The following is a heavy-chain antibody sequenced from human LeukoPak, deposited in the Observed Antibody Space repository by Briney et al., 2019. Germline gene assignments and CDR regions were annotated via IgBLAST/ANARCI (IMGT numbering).Heavy chain of an antibody. Sequence: ASVKVSCKASGGTFSSYAISWVRQAPGQGLEWMGGIIPIFGTANYAQKFQGRVTITADESTSTAYMELSSLRSEDTAVYYCASGILTYSGSYAYHDAFDIWGQGTMVTVSS. J-gene: IGHJ3*02. CDR2: IIPIFGTA. CDR3: ASGILTYSGSYAYHDAFDI. CDR1: GGTFSSYA. V-gene: IGHV1-69*13. D-gene: IGHD1-26*01.